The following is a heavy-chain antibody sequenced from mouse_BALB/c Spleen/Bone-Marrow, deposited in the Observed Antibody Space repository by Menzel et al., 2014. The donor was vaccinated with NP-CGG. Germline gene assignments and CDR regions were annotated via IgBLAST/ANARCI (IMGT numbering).Heavy chain of an antibody. J-gene: IGHJ4*01. CDR2: INPSNGRT. CDR1: GYTFTGYW. CDR3: ARLIYGSSYIVDF. D-gene: IGHD1-1*01. Sequence: VQLQESEAELGKPGASVKLSCKASGYTFTGYWMHWVKQRPGQGLEWIGEINPSNGRTNYNEKFKSMATLTVDKSSSTASMQLSSLTSEDSAVFYCARLIYGSSYIVDFWGQGTSVTVSS. V-gene: IGHV1S81*02.